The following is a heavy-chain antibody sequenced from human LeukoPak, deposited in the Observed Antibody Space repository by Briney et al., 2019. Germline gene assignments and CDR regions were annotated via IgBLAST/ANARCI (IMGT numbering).Heavy chain of an antibody. V-gene: IGHV1-2*02. CDR2: INPKNAGT. CDR1: GYTFTGHY. CDR3: ASSRYDGSGYYGIIGY. J-gene: IGHJ4*02. D-gene: IGHD3-22*01. Sequence: ASVKVSCKASGYTFTGHYMHWVRQVPGQGLEWMGWINPKNAGTNYAPKFQGRVTMTRDTAISTVYMEVSSLRSDDTAVYYCASSRYDGSGYYGIIGYWGQGTLVTVSS.